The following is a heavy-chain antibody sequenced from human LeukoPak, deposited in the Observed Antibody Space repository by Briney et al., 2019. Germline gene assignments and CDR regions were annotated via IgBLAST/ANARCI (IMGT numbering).Heavy chain of an antibody. Sequence: GGSLRLSCAASGFTFSSYEMNWVRQAPGKGLEWVSYISSSGSTIYYADSVKGRFTISRDNAKNSLYLQMNSLRAEDTAVYYCARGSRQLWLNFDYWGQETLVTVSS. CDR3: ARGSRQLWLNFDY. J-gene: IGHJ4*02. D-gene: IGHD5-18*01. V-gene: IGHV3-48*03. CDR1: GFTFSSYE. CDR2: ISSSGSTI.